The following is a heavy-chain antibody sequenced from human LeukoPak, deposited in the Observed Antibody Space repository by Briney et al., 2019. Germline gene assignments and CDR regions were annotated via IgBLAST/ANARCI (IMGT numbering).Heavy chain of an antibody. CDR2: IIPIFGTA. J-gene: IGHJ6*03. CDR1: GGTFSSYA. Sequence: SVKVSCKASGGTFSSYAISWVRQAPGQGLEWMGGIIPIFGTANYAQKFQGRVTITADESTSTAYMELSSLRSEDTAVYYCARSYCSGGSCYRDPYYYYYMDVWGKGTTVTISS. CDR3: ARSYCSGGSCYRDPYYYYYMDV. D-gene: IGHD2-15*01. V-gene: IGHV1-69*13.